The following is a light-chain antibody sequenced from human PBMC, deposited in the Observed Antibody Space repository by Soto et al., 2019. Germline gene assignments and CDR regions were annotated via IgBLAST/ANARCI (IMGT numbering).Light chain of an antibody. CDR2: SAN. CDR1: QDISNF. V-gene: IGKV1-39*01. Sequence: IQMTQSPSSLSASVGDRVTITCRASQDISNFLVWFQQRPGKVPKRLMYSANRLESGVPSRFSGSGSGTDFTLTISSLQPEDFATYYCQQSYSTPSITFGQGTRLEIK. CDR3: QQSYSTPSIT. J-gene: IGKJ5*01.